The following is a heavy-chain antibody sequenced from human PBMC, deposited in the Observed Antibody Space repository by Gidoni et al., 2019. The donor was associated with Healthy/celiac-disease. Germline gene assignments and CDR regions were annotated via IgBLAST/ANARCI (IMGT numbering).Heavy chain of an antibody. V-gene: IGHV1-69*06. CDR2: ILPSCGTA. J-gene: IGHJ6*03. CDR3: ARTDYDFWSGYPSPYYYYYYMDV. CDR1: AAPFSSYA. D-gene: IGHD3-3*01. Sequence: HVPLVQSGAEVKNPGSSVKVYFKASAAPFSSYANSVVRHAPGQGLEWMGGILPSCGTANYAQKFQGRVTITADKSTSTAYMELSSLRSEDTAVYYCARTDYDFWSGYPSPYYYYYYMDVWGKGTTVTVSS.